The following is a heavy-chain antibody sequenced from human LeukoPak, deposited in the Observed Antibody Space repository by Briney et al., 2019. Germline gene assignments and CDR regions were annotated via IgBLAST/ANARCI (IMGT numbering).Heavy chain of an antibody. D-gene: IGHD3-22*01. Sequence: GGSLRLSCAASGFTFNTYGIRWVRQAPGKGLEWVAVISYDGSNKDYADSVKGRFTVSRDNSKNTLYLQMNSLRAEDTAVYYCVKNYYDSSGYYYLFDYWGQGTLVTVSS. V-gene: IGHV3-30*18. CDR1: GFTFNTYG. CDR2: ISYDGSNK. CDR3: VKNYYDSSGYYYLFDY. J-gene: IGHJ4*02.